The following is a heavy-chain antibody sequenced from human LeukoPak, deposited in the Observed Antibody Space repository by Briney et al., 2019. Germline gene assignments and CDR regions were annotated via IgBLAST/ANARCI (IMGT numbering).Heavy chain of an antibody. D-gene: IGHD3-22*01. Sequence: SGPTLVKPTQTLTLTCTFSGFSLTTCGVGVGWIRQPPGKALEWLALINWDDQKVYSPSLQSRLSITKDTSKNQVVLTMTNVDPVDTATYYCAHRRDSSGYQYRWWFAPWGQGTLVTVSS. CDR2: INWDDQK. J-gene: IGHJ5*02. CDR1: GFSLTTCGVG. V-gene: IGHV2-5*02. CDR3: AHRRDSSGYQYRWWFAP.